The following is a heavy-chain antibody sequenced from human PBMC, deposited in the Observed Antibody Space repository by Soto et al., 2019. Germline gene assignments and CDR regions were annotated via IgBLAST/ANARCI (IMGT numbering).Heavy chain of an antibody. CDR3: ARLNGDSHLGYYHYMDV. CDR2: IYPGDSDT. CDR1: GYSYTSYW. J-gene: IGHJ6*03. D-gene: IGHD4-17*01. Sequence: GESLKISCKGSGYSYTSYWIGWLRQMPGKGLEWMGIIYPGDSDTRYSPSFQGQVTISADKSISTAYLQWSSLKASDTAMYYCARLNGDSHLGYYHYMDVWGKGTTVTVSS. V-gene: IGHV5-51*01.